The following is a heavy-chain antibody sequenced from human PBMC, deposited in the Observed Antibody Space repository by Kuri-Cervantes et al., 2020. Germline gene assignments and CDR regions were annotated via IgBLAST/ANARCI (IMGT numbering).Heavy chain of an antibody. CDR1: GYTFASYG. Sequence: ASVKVSCKASGYTFASYGISWVRQAPGQGLEWMGWISAYNGNTNYAQKLQGRVTMTTDTSTSTAYMELRSLRSDDTAVYYCARDVWDLPAMELPWSTQLLRSIPPYYYYGMDVWGQGTTVTVSS. CDR3: ARDVWDLPAMELPWSTQLLRSIPPYYYYGMDV. D-gene: IGHD2-2*01. CDR2: ISAYNGNT. V-gene: IGHV1-18*01. J-gene: IGHJ6*02.